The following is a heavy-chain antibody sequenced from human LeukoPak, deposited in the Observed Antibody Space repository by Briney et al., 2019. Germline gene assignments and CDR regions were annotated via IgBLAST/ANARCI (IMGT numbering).Heavy chain of an antibody. V-gene: IGHV4-30-2*01. CDR3: ARGVATIRWYFDL. CDR1: GGSISSGGYS. Sequence: SETLSLTCAVSGGSISSGGYSWSRIRQPPGKGLEWIGYIYHSGSTYYNPSLKSRVTISVDRSKNQFSLKLSSVTAADTAVYYCARGVATIRWYFDLWGRGTLVTVSS. D-gene: IGHD5-24*01. J-gene: IGHJ2*01. CDR2: IYHSGST.